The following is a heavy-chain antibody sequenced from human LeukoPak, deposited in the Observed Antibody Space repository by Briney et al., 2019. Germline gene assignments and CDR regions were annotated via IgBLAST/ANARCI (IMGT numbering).Heavy chain of an antibody. CDR1: GGSISSYY. J-gene: IGHJ4*02. D-gene: IGHD1-26*01. CDR2: IYYSGNT. V-gene: IGHV4-59*01. CDR3: ARADPISGTYSPFDY. Sequence: SETLSLTCTVSGGSISSYYWSWIRQPPGKGLEWIGYIYYSGNTNYNPSLKSRVTLSVDTSKNQFSLKLNSVTAADTAAYYCARADPISGTYSPFDYWGQGTLVTVSS.